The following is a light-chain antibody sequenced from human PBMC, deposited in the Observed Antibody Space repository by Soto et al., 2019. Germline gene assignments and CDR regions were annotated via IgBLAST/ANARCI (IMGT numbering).Light chain of an antibody. V-gene: IGKV1-5*01. CDR1: QTINTW. Sequence: DIQMTQSPSIQSASVGDRVAITCRASQTINTWLAWYQQKPGKAPALLIYDVSSLQSGVPARFSGSGSGTEFTLTISRLQPDDFATYYCQEYSTDSRTFGQGTKVEIK. CDR3: QEYSTDSRT. CDR2: DVS. J-gene: IGKJ1*01.